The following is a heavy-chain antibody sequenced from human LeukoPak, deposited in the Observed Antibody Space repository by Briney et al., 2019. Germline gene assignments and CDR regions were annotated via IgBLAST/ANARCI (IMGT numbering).Heavy chain of an antibody. CDR1: GFTFSSYS. Sequence: GGSLRLSCAASGFTFSSYSMNWVRQAPGKGLEWVSSISTSSSYIYYADSVKGRFTISRDNAKNSLYLQMNSLGAEDTAVYYCARDSENVIGSNSHFDLWGRGTLVTVSS. J-gene: IGHJ2*01. CDR2: ISTSSSYI. CDR3: ARDSENVIGSNSHFDL. D-gene: IGHD1-26*01. V-gene: IGHV3-21*01.